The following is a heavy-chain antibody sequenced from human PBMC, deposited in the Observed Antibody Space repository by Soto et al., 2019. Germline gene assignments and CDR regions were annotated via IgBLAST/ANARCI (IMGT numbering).Heavy chain of an antibody. Sequence: EESTRTSCRGSCYNVTGFAIILMRQIPGKGLEWMGRIDPSDSYTNYSPSFQGHVTISADKSISTAYLQWSSLKASDTAMYYCARHPLYYYYGMDVWGQGTTVTGS. CDR3: ARHPLYYYYGMDV. V-gene: IGHV5-10-1*01. CDR2: IDPSDSYT. J-gene: IGHJ6*02. CDR1: CYNVTGFA.